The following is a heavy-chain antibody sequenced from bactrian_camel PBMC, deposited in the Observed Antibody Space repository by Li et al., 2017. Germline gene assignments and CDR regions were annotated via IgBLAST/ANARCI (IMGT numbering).Heavy chain of an antibody. CDR2: IGRDGTD. CDR1: GFTQSSYC. D-gene: IGHD5*01. V-gene: IGHV3S44*01. J-gene: IGHJ6*01. CDR3: KLRGSDGGGLCTPLFDY. Sequence: VQLVESGGGSVQTGGSLRLSCAFSGFTQSSYCMGWFRQGPGKGREGVGAIGRDGTDTYPDSVKGRFTISQNNAKNTVNLQMDSLKPEDTAMYYCKLRGSDGGGLCTPLFDYWGRGTQVTVS.